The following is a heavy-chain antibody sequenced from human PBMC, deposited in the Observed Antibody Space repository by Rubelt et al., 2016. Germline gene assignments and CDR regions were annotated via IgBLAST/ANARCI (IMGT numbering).Heavy chain of an antibody. CDR2: IKYDGSAT. Sequence: GFTLNNYWMHWVRQAPGKGLVWVSEIKYDGSATNYADSVKGRFTISRDNAKNSLYLQMNSLRAEDTAVYYCARDRSTGKATPLDYWGQGILVTVSS. J-gene: IGHJ4*02. CDR1: GFTLNNYW. D-gene: IGHD5-24*01. V-gene: IGHV3-74*01. CDR3: ARDRSTGKATPLDY.